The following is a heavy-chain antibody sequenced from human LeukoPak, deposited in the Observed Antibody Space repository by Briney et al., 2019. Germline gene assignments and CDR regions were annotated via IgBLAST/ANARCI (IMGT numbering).Heavy chain of an antibody. J-gene: IGHJ5*02. CDR3: ARDLGGGSCCSACWFDP. CDR1: GGTFSSYT. Sequence: ASVKVSCKASGGTFSSYTISWVRQAPGQGLEWMGRIIPILGIANYAQKFQGRVTITADKSTSTAYMELSSLRSGDTAVYYCARDLGGGSCCSACWFDPWGQGTLVTVSS. V-gene: IGHV1-69*04. CDR2: IIPILGIA. D-gene: IGHD2-15*01.